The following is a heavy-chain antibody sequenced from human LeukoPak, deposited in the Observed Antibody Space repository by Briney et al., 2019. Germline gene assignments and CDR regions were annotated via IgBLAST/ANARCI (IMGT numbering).Heavy chain of an antibody. CDR1: EFSVGSNY. J-gene: IGHJ4*02. Sequence: GGSLRLSCAASEFSVGSNYMTWVRQAPGKGLEWVSLIYSGGSTYYADSVKCRFTISRDNSKNTLYLQMNSLRAEDTAVYYCAKDPERDFDYWGQGTLVTVSS. CDR3: AKDPERDFDY. CDR2: IYSGGST. V-gene: IGHV3-66*01.